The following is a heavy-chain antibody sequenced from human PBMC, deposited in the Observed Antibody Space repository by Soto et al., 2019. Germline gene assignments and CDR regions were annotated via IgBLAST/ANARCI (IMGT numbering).Heavy chain of an antibody. Sequence: GGSLRLSCAASAFTFSVYSMYWVRQAPGKGLEWVSYISSGSSSIYYADSVKGRFTISRDNAKNSLYLQMNSLRAEDTAVYYCARGDSSSPRSPFDYWGQGTLVTVSS. CDR1: AFTFSVYS. CDR3: ARGDSSSPRSPFDY. J-gene: IGHJ4*02. CDR2: ISSGSSSI. D-gene: IGHD6-13*01. V-gene: IGHV3-48*01.